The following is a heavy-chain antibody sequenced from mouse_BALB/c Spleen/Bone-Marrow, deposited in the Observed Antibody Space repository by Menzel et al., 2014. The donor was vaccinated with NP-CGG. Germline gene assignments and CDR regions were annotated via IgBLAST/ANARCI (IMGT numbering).Heavy chain of an antibody. CDR2: IDPYNGGT. Sequence: EVQLQESGPELVKPGASVKVSCKASGYAFTSYNMYWVKQSHGKSLEWIGYIDPYNGGTSYNQKFKGKATLTVDKSSSTAYMHLNSLTSEDSAVYYCARHSYYGSSLFDYWGHGTTLTVSS. J-gene: IGHJ2*01. CDR3: ARHSYYGSSLFDY. CDR1: GYAFTSYN. D-gene: IGHD1-1*01. V-gene: IGHV1S135*01.